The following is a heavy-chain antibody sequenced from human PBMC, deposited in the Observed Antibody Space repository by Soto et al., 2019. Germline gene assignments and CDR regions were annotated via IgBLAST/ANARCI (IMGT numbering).Heavy chain of an antibody. Sequence: GESLKISCKGSGYTFTSHWIAWVRQMPGKGLEWMGIIYPSDSDARYSPSFQGQVTMSADESINTAYLQWSSLKSSDTAMYYCERVYATASDANNCFATWGQGTLVTVSS. J-gene: IGHJ5*02. CDR3: ERVYATASDANNCFAT. CDR2: IYPSDSDA. D-gene: IGHD2-8*01. V-gene: IGHV5-51*01. CDR1: GYTFTSHW.